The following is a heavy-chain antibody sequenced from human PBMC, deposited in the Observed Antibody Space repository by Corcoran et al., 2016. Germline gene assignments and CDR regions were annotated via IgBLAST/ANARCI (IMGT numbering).Heavy chain of an antibody. CDR2: INPSGGST. CDR3: ARGGGTVVTIAGVIDY. V-gene: IGHV1-46*01. D-gene: IGHD2-21*02. Sequence: QVQLVQSGAEVKKPGASVKVSCKASGYTFTSYYMHWVRQAPGQGLEWMGIINPSGGSTSYAQKFQGRVTMTRDTSTSTVYMELSSLRSEDTAVYYCARGGGTVVTIAGVIDYWGQGTLVTVSS. CDR1: GYTFTSYY. J-gene: IGHJ4*02.